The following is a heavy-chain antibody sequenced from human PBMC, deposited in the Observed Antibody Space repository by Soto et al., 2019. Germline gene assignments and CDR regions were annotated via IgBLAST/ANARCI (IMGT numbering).Heavy chain of an antibody. CDR3: ARGIATGQLDP. CDR2: INPDNGNT. Sequence: GASVKVSCKASGYTFTRYTMNWVRQAPGQRLEWMGWINPDNGNTKSSQKFQDRVIITRDTSASTAYMDLSSLRSEDTDVYYCARGIATGQLDPWGQGTLVTVSS. CDR1: GYTFTRYT. J-gene: IGHJ5*02. D-gene: IGHD2-15*01. V-gene: IGHV1-3*01.